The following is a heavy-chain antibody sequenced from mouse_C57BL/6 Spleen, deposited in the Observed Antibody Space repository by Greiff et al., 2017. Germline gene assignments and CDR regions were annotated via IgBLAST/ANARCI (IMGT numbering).Heavy chain of an antibody. CDR3: ARDGNYGSSFDY. CDR2: ISYDGSN. D-gene: IGHD1-1*01. V-gene: IGHV3-6*01. J-gene: IGHJ2*01. Sequence: EVQLVESGPGLVKPSQSLSLTCSVTGYSITSGYYWNWIRQFPGNKLEWMGYISYDGSNNYNPSLKNRISITRDTSKNQFFLKLNSVTTEDTATYYCARDGNYGSSFDYWGQGTTLTVSS. CDR1: GYSITSGYY.